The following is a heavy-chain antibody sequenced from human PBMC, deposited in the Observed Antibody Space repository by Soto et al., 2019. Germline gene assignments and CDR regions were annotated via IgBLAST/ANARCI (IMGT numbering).Heavy chain of an antibody. CDR1: GFTFSSYS. CDR3: ARDHRWLQRPGYYGMDV. J-gene: IGHJ6*02. CDR2: ISSSSSYI. Sequence: PGGSLRLSCAASGFTFSSYSMNWVRQAPGKGLEWVSSISSSSSYIYYADSVKGRFTISRDNAKNSLYLQMNSLRAEDTAVYYCARDHRWLQRPGYYGMDVWGQGTTVTVS. D-gene: IGHD5-12*01. V-gene: IGHV3-21*01.